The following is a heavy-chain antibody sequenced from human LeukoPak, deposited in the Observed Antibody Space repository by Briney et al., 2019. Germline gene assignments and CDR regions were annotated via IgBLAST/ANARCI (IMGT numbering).Heavy chain of an antibody. CDR2: ISSSSSYI. J-gene: IGHJ4*02. D-gene: IGHD5-24*01. CDR1: GFTFSSYS. CDR3: ARGAAKGDGFNRPDY. V-gene: IGHV3-21*01. Sequence: GGSLRLSCAASGFTFSSYSMNWVRQAPGKGLEWVSSISSSSSYIYYADSVKGRFTTSRDNAKNSLYLQMNSLRAEDTAVYYCARGAAKGDGFNRPDYWGQGTLVTVSS.